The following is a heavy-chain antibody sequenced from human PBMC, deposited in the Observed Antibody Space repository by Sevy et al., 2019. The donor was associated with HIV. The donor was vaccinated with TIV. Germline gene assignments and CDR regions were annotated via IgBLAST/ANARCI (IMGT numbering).Heavy chain of an antibody. CDR1: GFTFSDYY. CDR2: ISSRSSYI. V-gene: IGHV3-21*01. CDR3: ARDGGCSSTSSLLYFDS. Sequence: GGSLRLSCAASGFTFSDYYMNWVRQAPGKGLEWVSSISSRSSYIHYADSVRGRFTISRDNAKNSLYLQMNSLRVDDTAVYFCARDGGCSSTSSLLYFDSWGQGALVTVSS. J-gene: IGHJ4*02. D-gene: IGHD2-2*01.